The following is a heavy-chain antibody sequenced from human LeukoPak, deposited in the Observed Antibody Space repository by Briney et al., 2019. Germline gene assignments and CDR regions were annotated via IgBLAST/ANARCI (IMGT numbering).Heavy chain of an antibody. CDR3: ARSRIEYCSGADCFSADPFNI. CDR2: IIPILGTA. CDR1: GGTFSRYA. Sequence: GASVKVSCKASGGTFSRYALSWVRQAPGQGLEWMGGIIPILGTANCTQKFQGRVLITTDESTSTAYMELSSLRSEDTAIYYCARSRIEYCSGADCFSADPFNIWGQGTMVTVSS. V-gene: IGHV1-69*05. J-gene: IGHJ3*02. D-gene: IGHD2-15*01.